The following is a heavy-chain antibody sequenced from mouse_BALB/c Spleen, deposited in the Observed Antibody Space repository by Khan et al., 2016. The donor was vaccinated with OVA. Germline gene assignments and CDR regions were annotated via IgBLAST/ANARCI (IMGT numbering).Heavy chain of an antibody. CDR1: GFTFSSFG. J-gene: IGHJ2*01. CDR3: ARGNLAY. V-gene: IGHV5-17*02. CDR2: INSGSTNI. Sequence: EVELVESGGGLVQPGGSRKLSCAASGFTFSSFGMHWVRQAPEKGLEWVAYINSGSTNIYSADPVKGRFTISRANPKTTLFLQSTSLRSDDTAMYYCARGNLAYWGQGTTLTVSS.